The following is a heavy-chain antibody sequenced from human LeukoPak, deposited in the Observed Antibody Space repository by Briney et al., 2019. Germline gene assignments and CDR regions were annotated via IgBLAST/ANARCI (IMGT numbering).Heavy chain of an antibody. J-gene: IGHJ6*03. CDR2: ISGSGGST. D-gene: IGHD1-26*01. CDR3: ARSGSYYYYYMDV. Sequence: PGGSLRLSCAASGFTFSSYAMSWVRQAPGKGVEWVSAISGSGGSTYYADSVKGRFTISRDNAKNSLYLQMNSLRAEDTAVYYCARSGSYYYYYMDVWGKGTTVTVSS. CDR1: GFTFSSYA. V-gene: IGHV3-23*01.